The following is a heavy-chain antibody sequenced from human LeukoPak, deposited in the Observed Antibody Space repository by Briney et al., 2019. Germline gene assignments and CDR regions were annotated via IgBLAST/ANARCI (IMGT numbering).Heavy chain of an antibody. D-gene: IGHD6-19*01. CDR2: INTNTGNP. V-gene: IGHV7-4-1*02. CDR3: ARDGAGIAVAGTGIC. CDR1: GYTFTSYA. Sequence: GASVKVSCKASGYTFTSYAMNWVRQAPGQGLEWVGWINTNTGNPTYAQGFTGRFVFSLDTSVSTAYLQISSLKSEDTAVYYCARDGAGIAVAGTGICWGQGTLVTVSS. J-gene: IGHJ4*02.